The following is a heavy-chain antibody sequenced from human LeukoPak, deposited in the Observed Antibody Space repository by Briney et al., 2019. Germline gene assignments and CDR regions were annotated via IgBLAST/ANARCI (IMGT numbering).Heavy chain of an antibody. Sequence: GESLKISCKGSGYSFTSYWISWVHQMPGKGLEWMGRIDPSDSYTNYSPSFQGHVTISADKSISTAYLQWSSLKASDTAMYYCATQPGPYYFDYWGQGTLVTVSS. CDR3: ATQPGPYYFDY. CDR2: IDPSDSYT. V-gene: IGHV5-10-1*01. D-gene: IGHD1-14*01. J-gene: IGHJ4*02. CDR1: GYSFTSYW.